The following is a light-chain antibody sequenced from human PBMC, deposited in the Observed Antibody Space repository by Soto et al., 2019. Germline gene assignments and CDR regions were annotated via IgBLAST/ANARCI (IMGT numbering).Light chain of an antibody. J-gene: IGKJ1*01. CDR1: QTIRGL. CDR2: RAS. CDR3: QQYHNLWT. V-gene: IGKV3-15*01. Sequence: EIVLTQSPATLSLSPGERATLSCRTSQTIRGLLNWYQQRPGQAPRLLIYRASTRATGTPARFSGSGSGTEFTLTITSLQSEDFALYYCQQYHNLWTFGQGTEVEIK.